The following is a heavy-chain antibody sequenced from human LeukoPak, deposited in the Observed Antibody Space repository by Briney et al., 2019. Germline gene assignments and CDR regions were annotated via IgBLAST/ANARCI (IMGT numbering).Heavy chain of an antibody. CDR1: GFSLSSTGMC. D-gene: IGHD2-21*01. Sequence: ESGPTLVNPTQTLTLTCTFSGFSLSSTGMCVNWIRQPPGKALEWLARIDWDDDKWYSTSLKTRLTISKDTSKNQVVLRMTNMDPVNPPPYYWARLPGGRGLWRGVTWGQGTLVTVSS. CDR3: ARLPGGRGLWRGVT. J-gene: IGHJ4*02. V-gene: IGHV2-70*11. CDR2: IDWDDDK.